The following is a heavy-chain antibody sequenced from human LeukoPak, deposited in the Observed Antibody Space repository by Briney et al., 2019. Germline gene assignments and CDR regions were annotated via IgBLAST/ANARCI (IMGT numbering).Heavy chain of an antibody. CDR2: ISAYNGNT. D-gene: IGHD3-3*01. CDR1: GYTLTSYG. CDR3: ARDPGTYYDFWSGYYKGYNWFDP. V-gene: IGHV1-18*01. Sequence: ASVKVSCKASGYTLTSYGISWVRQAPGQGLEWMGWISAYNGNTNYAQKLQGRVTMTTDTSTSTAYMELRSLRSDDTAVYYCARDPGTYYDFWSGYYKGYNWFDPWGQGTLVTVSS. J-gene: IGHJ5*02.